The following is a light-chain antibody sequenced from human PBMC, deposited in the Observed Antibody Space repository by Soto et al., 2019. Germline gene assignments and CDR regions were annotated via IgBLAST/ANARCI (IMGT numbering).Light chain of an antibody. V-gene: IGLV4-69*01. CDR1: SGHSSYA. Sequence: QPVLTQSPSASASLGASVKLTCTLSSGHSSYAIAWHQQQPEKGPRYLMKLNSDGSHSKGDGIPDRFSGSSSGAERYLTISSLQSEDEADYDCQTWCTGIVFGGGTKLTVL. CDR3: QTWCTGIV. J-gene: IGLJ2*01. CDR2: LNSDGSH.